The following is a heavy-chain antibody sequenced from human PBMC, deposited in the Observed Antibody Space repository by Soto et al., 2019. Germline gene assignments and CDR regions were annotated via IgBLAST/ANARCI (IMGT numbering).Heavy chain of an antibody. D-gene: IGHD4-17*01. CDR2: ISDSGGST. CDR3: AKADYGDYGFDY. CDR1: GITFSSYA. V-gene: IGHV3-23*01. Sequence: EVQLLESGGGLVQPGGSLRLSCAAYGITFSSYAMSLVRQAPGKGLEWVSGISDSGGSTYYADSVKGRFTISRDNSKNTLYLQMNSLRAEDTAVYYCAKADYGDYGFDYWGQGTLVTVSS. J-gene: IGHJ4*02.